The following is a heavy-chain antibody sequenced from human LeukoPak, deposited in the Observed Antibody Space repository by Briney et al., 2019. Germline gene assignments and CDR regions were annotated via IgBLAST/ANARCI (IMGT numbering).Heavy chain of an antibody. Sequence: GGSLRLSCGASGFTFSSYAMSWVRQAPGKGLEWVSAISGSGGRTYYADSVKGRFTISRDNSKNTLYLQMNSLRAEDTAVYYCAKSITMIVVVMAAWGQGTLVTVSS. CDR1: GFTFSSYA. J-gene: IGHJ5*02. V-gene: IGHV3-23*01. D-gene: IGHD3-22*01. CDR3: AKSITMIVVVMAA. CDR2: ISGSGGRT.